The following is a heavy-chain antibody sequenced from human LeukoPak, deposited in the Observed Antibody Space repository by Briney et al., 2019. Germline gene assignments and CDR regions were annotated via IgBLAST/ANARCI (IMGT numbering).Heavy chain of an antibody. CDR2: IYYSGST. Sequence: SETLSLTCTVSGGSISSSSYYWGWIRQPPGKGLEWIGSIYYSGSTYCNPSLKSRVTISVDTSKNQFSLKLSSVTAADTAVYYCARPSYSSGWPDYWGQGTLVSISS. V-gene: IGHV4-39*01. CDR1: GGSISSSSYY. D-gene: IGHD6-19*01. J-gene: IGHJ4*02. CDR3: ARPSYSSGWPDY.